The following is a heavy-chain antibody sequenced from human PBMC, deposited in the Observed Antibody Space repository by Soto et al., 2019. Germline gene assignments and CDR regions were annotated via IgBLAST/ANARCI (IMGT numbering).Heavy chain of an antibody. Sequence: LRLSFAASGLTFSGYAMHLVRQAPVKGLGWVAVISYDGSNKYYADSVKGRFTISRDNYKNTLYLQMNSLRAEDTAVHYCARDGYCGGGCNLYYYGRDVWGQGTRGTVSS. CDR3: ARDGYCGGGCNLYYYGRDV. CDR2: ISYDGSNK. V-gene: IGHV3-30-3*01. D-gene: IGHD2-21*02. CDR1: GLTFSGYA. J-gene: IGHJ6*02.